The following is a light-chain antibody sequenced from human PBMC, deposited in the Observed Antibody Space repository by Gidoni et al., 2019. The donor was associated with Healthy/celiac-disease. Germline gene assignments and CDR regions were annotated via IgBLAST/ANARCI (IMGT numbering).Light chain of an antibody. CDR3: QQSYSTPR. CDR2: AAS. J-gene: IGKJ1*01. CDR1: QSISNY. Sequence: IQTTQSPSSLAASVGDRVTITCRASQSISNYINWYQQKPRKAPKLLIYAASSLESGVPSRCSGSGCGKDFTLTISSLQPEDFANYYCQQSYSTPRFGQGTKVEIK. V-gene: IGKV1-39*01.